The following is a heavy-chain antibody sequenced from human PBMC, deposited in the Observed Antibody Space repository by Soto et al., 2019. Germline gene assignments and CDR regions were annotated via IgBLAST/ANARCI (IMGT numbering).Heavy chain of an antibody. J-gene: IGHJ5*02. Sequence: QVQLVQSGAEVKKPGASVKVSCKASGYTFTSYDTIWVRQATGQGLEWMGWMNPSTGNTDSAEKFQGRLTMTRNTSISTVYMELSSLRFEDTAVYYCARGRIIVAGGFDPWGQGTLVTVSS. CDR3: ARGRIIVAGGFDP. D-gene: IGHD6-19*01. V-gene: IGHV1-8*01. CDR2: MNPSTGNT. CDR1: GYTFTSYD.